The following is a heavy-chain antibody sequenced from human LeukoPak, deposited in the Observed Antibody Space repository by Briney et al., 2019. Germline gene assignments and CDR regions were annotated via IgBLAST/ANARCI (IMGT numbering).Heavy chain of an antibody. CDR2: IYTSGST. CDR3: ARGTTMVRGVVGYYYGMDV. D-gene: IGHD3-10*01. J-gene: IGHJ6*02. Sequence: PSETLFLTCTVPGGSISSYYWSWTRQPAGKGLEWIGRIYTSGSTNYNPSLKSRVTMSVDTSKNQFSLKLSSVTAADTAVYYCARGTTMVRGVVGYYYGMDVWGQGTTVTVSS. V-gene: IGHV4-4*07. CDR1: GGSISSYY.